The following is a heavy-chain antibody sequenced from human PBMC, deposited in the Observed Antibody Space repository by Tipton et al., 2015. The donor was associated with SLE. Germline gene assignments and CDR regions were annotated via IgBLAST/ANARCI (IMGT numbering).Heavy chain of an antibody. CDR1: GYTFTSYD. V-gene: IGHV1-8*01. CDR2: MNPNSGNT. CDR3: ARGLGSGVLRFPTY. D-gene: IGHD3-10*01. J-gene: IGHJ4*02. Sequence: QVQLVQSGAEVKKPGASVKVSCKASGYTFTSYDINWVRQATGQGLEWMGWMNPNSGNTGYAQKFQGRVTMTRNTSISTTYMELTSLTSEDTAVYYCARGLGSGVLRFPTYWGQGTLVTVSS.